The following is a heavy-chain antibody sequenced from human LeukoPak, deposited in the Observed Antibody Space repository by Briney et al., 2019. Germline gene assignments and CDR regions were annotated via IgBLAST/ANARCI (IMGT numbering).Heavy chain of an antibody. CDR1: GFTFSSYW. CDR3: ARAGTGYSSGWYDAFDI. Sequence: GGSLRLSCAASGFTFSSYWMSWVRQAPGKGLEWVANIKQDGSEKYYVDSVKGRFTISRDNAKNPLYLQMNSLRAEDTAVYYCARAGTGYSSGWYDAFDIWGQGTMVTISS. V-gene: IGHV3-7*01. D-gene: IGHD6-19*01. CDR2: IKQDGSEK. J-gene: IGHJ3*02.